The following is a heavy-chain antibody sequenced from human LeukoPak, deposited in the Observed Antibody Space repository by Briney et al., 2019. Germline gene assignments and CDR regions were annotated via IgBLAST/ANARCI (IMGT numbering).Heavy chain of an antibody. CDR2: NSYSGNSI. Sequence: GGSLRLSCAVSGFTFSSYYMNWVRQAPGKGLEWVASNSYSGNSIYADSVKGRFIISRDNSKNTLYLQMGSLRAEDMAVYYCARDGELYSGYDWEHFQHWGQGTLVTVSS. CDR1: GFTFSSYY. V-gene: IGHV3-48*01. CDR3: ARDGELYSGYDWEHFQH. D-gene: IGHD5-12*01. J-gene: IGHJ1*01.